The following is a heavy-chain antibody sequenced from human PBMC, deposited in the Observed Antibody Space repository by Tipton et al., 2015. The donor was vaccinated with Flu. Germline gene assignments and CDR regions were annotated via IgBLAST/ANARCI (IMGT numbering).Heavy chain of an antibody. J-gene: IGHJ5*02. Sequence: TLSLTCTVSGGSISSGSYYRSWIRQPAGKGLQWIGRIYTSGSTDYNPSLKGRVTMSVDTSRNQFSLRLSSVTAADTAVYFCAREAAPTPGAGYQYESWGQGKLVTVSS. V-gene: IGHV4-61*02. CDR2: IYTSGST. CDR3: AREAAPTPGAGYQYES. D-gene: IGHD3-10*01. CDR1: GGSISSGSYY.